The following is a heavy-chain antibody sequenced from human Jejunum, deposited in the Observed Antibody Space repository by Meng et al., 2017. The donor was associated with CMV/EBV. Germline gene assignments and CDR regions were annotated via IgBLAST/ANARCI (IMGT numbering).Heavy chain of an antibody. CDR1: DDSISSYY. CDR2: IHSSGAT. J-gene: IGHJ4*02. D-gene: IGHD5-24*01. CDR3: AKEMSRTGCFDY. V-gene: IGHV4-4*07. Sequence: QLQESGPGLVEPSETLSLTCTVSDDSISSYYWSWIRQPAGKGLEWIGRIHSSGATNYNPSLKSRVSMSVDMAKKQFSLNLNSVTAADTAVYYCAKEMSRTGCFDYWGQGTLVTVAS.